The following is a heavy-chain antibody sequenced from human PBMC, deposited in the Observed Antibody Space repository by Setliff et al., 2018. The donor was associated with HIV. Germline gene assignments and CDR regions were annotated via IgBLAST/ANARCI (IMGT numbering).Heavy chain of an antibody. Sequence: AASVKVSCKASGYTFTGHYLHWVRQAPGQGLEWLGWVNPNSGDAIYAQHSQGRVTMTRDTSINAAYMELRGLRSDDTAVYYCARNFGLSPSGKYYYYYGMDIWGQGTTVTVSS. CDR2: VNPNSGDA. D-gene: IGHD3-10*01. CDR3: ARNFGLSPSGKYYYYYGMDI. V-gene: IGHV1-2*02. J-gene: IGHJ6*02. CDR1: GYTFTGHY.